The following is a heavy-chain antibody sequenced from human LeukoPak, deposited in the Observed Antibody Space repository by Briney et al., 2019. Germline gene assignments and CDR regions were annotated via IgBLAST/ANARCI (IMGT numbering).Heavy chain of an antibody. V-gene: IGHV3-30*02. J-gene: IGHJ3*02. D-gene: IGHD2-15*01. CDR3: AKDLSYSYDI. CDR2: IGHDGNYK. Sequence: GGSLRLSCIVSGSTINTYGFHWFRQAPGKGPEWLAFIGHDGNYKHYGDSVGGRSTISRDNSKNTVYLEMDNLRADDTALYRCAKDLSYSYDIWGQGTRVIVSS. CDR1: GSTINTYG.